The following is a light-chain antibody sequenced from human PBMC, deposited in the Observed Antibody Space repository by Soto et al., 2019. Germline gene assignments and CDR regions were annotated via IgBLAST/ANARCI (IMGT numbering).Light chain of an antibody. J-gene: IGKJ2*01. CDR3: QQSYSTPYT. Sequence: DILMTQSPSSLSASVGDRVTISCRASQTISTYLNWYQQKPGKAPKVLIYAASTLQSGVPSRFSGSGSGTDFTLTISSLQPEDFATYYCQQSYSTPYTFGQGTELEI. CDR2: AAS. V-gene: IGKV1-39*01. CDR1: QTISTY.